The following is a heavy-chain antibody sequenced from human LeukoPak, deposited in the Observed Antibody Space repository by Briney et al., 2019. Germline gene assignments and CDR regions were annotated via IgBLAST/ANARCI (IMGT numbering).Heavy chain of an antibody. J-gene: IGHJ6*04. CDR1: GGSISSGGYY. Sequence: SVTLSLTCTVSGGSISSGGYYWSWIRQHPGKGLEWIGYIYYSGSTYYNPSLKSRVTISVDTSKNQFSLKLSSVTAADTAVYYCARYCSSTSCRHLDVWGKGTTVTVSS. CDR3: ARYCSSTSCRHLDV. V-gene: IGHV4-31*03. CDR2: IYYSGST. D-gene: IGHD2-2*01.